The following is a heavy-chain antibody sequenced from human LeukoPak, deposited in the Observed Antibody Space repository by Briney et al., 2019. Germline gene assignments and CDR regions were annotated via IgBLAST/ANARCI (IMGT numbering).Heavy chain of an antibody. CDR1: GGSFSGYY. CDR2: INHSGST. CDR3: ASWRAYYFDY. Sequence: SETLSLTCAVYGGSFSGYYWGWIRQPPGKGLEWIGEINHSGSTNYNPSLKSRVTISVDKSKNQFSLKLSSVTAADTAVYYCASWRAYYFDYWGQGTLVTVSS. V-gene: IGHV4-34*01. J-gene: IGHJ4*02.